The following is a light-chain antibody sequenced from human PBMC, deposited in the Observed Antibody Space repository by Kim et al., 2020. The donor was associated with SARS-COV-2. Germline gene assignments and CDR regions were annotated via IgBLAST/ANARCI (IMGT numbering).Light chain of an antibody. CDR3: QQYDSAPQT. Sequence: DIVMTQSPDSLAVSLGERATINCKSSQSVLYSSNNKNYLAWYQQKPGQPPKLLIYWASTRESGVPDRFSGSGSGTDFTLTISSLQAEDVAVDYCQQYDSAPQTFGQGTKVDIK. CDR2: WAS. V-gene: IGKV4-1*01. CDR1: QSVLYSSNNKNY. J-gene: IGKJ1*01.